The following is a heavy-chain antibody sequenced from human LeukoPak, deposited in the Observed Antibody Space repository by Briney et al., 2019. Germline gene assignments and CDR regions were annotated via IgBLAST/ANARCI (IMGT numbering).Heavy chain of an antibody. CDR1: GFTFSSYG. Sequence: GGSLRLSCAASGFTFSSYGMHWVRQAPGKGLEWVAVISYDGSNKYYADSVKGRFTISRDNSKNTLYLQMNSLRAEDTAVYYCAKDAMYVVVPAPNYYYYGMDVWGQGTTVTVSS. J-gene: IGHJ6*02. V-gene: IGHV3-30*18. CDR2: ISYDGSNK. D-gene: IGHD2-2*01. CDR3: AKDAMYVVVPAPNYYYYGMDV.